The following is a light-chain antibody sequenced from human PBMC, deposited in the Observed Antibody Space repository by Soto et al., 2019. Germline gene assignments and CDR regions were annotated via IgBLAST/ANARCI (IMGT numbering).Light chain of an antibody. J-gene: IGLJ2*01. Sequence: QSVLTQPPSASGTPGQGVAISCSGSSSNMGSNTVNWYQHLPGTAPKLLIYNDNQRPSGVPDRFFGSQSGTSASLAITGLQSEDEADYYCAAWDGSLHHILFGGGTKLTVL. CDR2: NDN. CDR1: SSNMGSNT. V-gene: IGLV1-44*01. CDR3: AAWDGSLHHIL.